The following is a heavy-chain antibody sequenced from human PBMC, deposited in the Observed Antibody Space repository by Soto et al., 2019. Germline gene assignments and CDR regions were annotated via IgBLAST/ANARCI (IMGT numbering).Heavy chain of an antibody. CDR2: ISGIGGST. J-gene: IGHJ3*02. D-gene: IGHD2-15*01. V-gene: IGHV3-23*01. Sequence: EVQLLESGGGLVQPGGSLRLSCAASGFTFSSYAMSWVRQAPGKGLEWVSAISGIGGSTYYADSVKGRFTISRDNSKNTLYLQMNSLRAEETAVYYCARSTRYCSGGSCDEDDAFDIWGQGTMVTVSS. CDR1: GFTFSSYA. CDR3: ARSTRYCSGGSCDEDDAFDI.